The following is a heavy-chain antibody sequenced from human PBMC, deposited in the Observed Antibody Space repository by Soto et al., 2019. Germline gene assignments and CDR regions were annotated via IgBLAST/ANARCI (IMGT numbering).Heavy chain of an antibody. J-gene: IGHJ4*02. CDR2: IWYDGSNK. CDR3: ARDTGYCSGGSCYSTYYFDY. CDR1: GFTFSSYG. D-gene: IGHD2-15*01. V-gene: IGHV3-33*01. Sequence: EGSLRLSCAASGFTFSSYGMHRVRQATGKGLEWVAVIWYDGSNKYYADSVKGRFTISRDNSKNTLYLQMNSLRAEDTAVYYCARDTGYCSGGSCYSTYYFDYWGQGT.